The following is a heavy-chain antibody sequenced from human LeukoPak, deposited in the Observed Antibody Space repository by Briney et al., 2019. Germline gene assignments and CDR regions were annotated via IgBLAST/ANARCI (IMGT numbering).Heavy chain of an antibody. V-gene: IGHV4-61*05. D-gene: IGHD6-13*01. CDR2: MHYSGTT. Sequence: PSETLSLTCSVSGGSISGGSISGYHWSWIRQPPGKGLELIAYMHYSGTTHYNPSLKSRATISVDMSKNQFSLKLNSVIAADTAVYYCARRVAVAPMYAFDIWGQGTMVTVFS. J-gene: IGHJ3*02. CDR3: ARRVAVAPMYAFDI. CDR1: GGSISGGSISGYH.